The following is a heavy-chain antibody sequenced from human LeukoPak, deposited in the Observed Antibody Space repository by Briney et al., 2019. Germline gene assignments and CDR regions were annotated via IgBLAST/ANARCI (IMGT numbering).Heavy chain of an antibody. CDR2: ITGSGGST. CDR1: GFIFSTYA. V-gene: IGHV3-23*01. Sequence: GGSLRLSCAASGFIFSTYAMTWVRQAPGKGLEWVSTITGSGGSTYYADSVKGRFTISRDNSKNTLYVQMNSLRAEDTAVYYCAKGVGVYTNWFDPWGQGTLVTVSS. J-gene: IGHJ5*02. CDR3: AKGVGVYTNWFDP. D-gene: IGHD3-10*01.